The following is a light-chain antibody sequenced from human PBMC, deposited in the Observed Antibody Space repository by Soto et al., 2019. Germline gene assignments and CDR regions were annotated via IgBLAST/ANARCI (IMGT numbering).Light chain of an antibody. J-gene: IGLJ3*02. CDR1: SSDVGSYNL. Sequence: QSALTQPASVSGSPGQSITISCTGTSSDVGSYNLVSWYQQYPGKAPKLMIYEGSKRPSGVSNRFSGSKSGNTASLTISGLHAEDEAYYYCCSYAGVTVLFGGGTKVTVL. CDR3: CSYAGVTVL. V-gene: IGLV2-23*01. CDR2: EGS.